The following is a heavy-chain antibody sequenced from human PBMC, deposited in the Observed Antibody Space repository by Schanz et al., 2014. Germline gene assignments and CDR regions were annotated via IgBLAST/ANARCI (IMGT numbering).Heavy chain of an antibody. V-gene: IGHV4-39*01. Sequence: QLQLQESGPGLVKASETLSLTCSVSGGSINSGGYRWGWIRQPPGKGLEWIGSIYYSGSTYYNPPLKSRVPLSVHTSKTHFPLTLRSVTAADTAVYYCARHSGYYYYYGMDVWGQGTTVTVSS. J-gene: IGHJ6*02. CDR2: IYYSGST. CDR3: ARHSGYYYYYGMDV. CDR1: GGSINSGGYR.